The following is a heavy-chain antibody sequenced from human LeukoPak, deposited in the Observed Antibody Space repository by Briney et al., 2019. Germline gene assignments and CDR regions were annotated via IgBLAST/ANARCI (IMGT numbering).Heavy chain of an antibody. V-gene: IGHV1-18*04. Sequence: ASVKVSCKASGYTFTGYYMHWLRQAPGQGLEWMGWISAYNGNTNYAQKLQGRVTMTTDTSTSTAYMELRSLRSDDTAVYYCARGSGYYINGMDVWGQGTTVTVSS. J-gene: IGHJ6*02. CDR3: ARGSGYYINGMDV. D-gene: IGHD3-3*01. CDR2: ISAYNGNT. CDR1: GYTFTGYY.